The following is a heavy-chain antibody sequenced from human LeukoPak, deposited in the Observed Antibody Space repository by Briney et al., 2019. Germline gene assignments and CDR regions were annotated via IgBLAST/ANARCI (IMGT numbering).Heavy chain of an antibody. CDR1: GGSINNYY. CDR2: ASHSGGA. Sequence: PSETLSLTCTVSGGSINNYYWSWIRQPPGKALEWIGYASHSGGANSRPSLRIRISISVDTAKNQISLKLSSVTAADTAVYYCARETFFHDNSDYYEDVFDSWGQGTMVTASS. J-gene: IGHJ3*02. CDR3: ARETFFHDNSDYYEDVFDS. V-gene: IGHV4-59*12. D-gene: IGHD3-22*01.